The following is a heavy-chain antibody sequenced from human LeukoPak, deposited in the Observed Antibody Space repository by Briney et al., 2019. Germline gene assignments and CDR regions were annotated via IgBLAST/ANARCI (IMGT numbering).Heavy chain of an antibody. CDR1: GFTFSSYG. CDR2: ISYDGSNK. CDR3: AKAGDDSPN. J-gene: IGHJ4*02. Sequence: GGSLRLSCAASGFTFSSYGMHWVRQAPGKGLEWVAVISYDGSNKYYADSVKGRFTISRDNSKNTLYLQMNSLRAEDTAVYYCAKAGDDSPNWGQGTLVTVSS. D-gene: IGHD3-22*01. V-gene: IGHV3-30*18.